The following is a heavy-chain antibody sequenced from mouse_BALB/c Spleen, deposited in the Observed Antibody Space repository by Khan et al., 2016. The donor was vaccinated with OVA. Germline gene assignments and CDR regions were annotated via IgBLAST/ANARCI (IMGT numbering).Heavy chain of an antibody. D-gene: IGHD2-2*01. Sequence: LEESGPELMKPGTSVKISCKASGYSFTTYYIHWVIQTHGKSLEWIGYIDPFSGGTTYNQKFKGKATLTVDKPSSTAYIHLSNLTSEDSAVYYCTRHGYVAWFTYWGQGTLVTVSA. CDR3: TRHGYVAWFTY. V-gene: IGHV1S135*01. J-gene: IGHJ3*01. CDR2: IDPFSGGT. CDR1: GYSFTTYY.